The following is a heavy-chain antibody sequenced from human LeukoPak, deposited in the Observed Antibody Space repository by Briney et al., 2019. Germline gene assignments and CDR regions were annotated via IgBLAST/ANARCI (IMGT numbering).Heavy chain of an antibody. J-gene: IGHJ2*01. CDR3: ARRYYDSSGYSHYWYFDL. V-gene: IGHV4-61*01. CDR1: GGSVSSGSYY. D-gene: IGHD3-22*01. CDR2: IYYSGST. Sequence: PPETLSLTCTVSGGSVSSGSYYWSWIRQPPGKGLEWIGYIYYSGSTNYNPSLKSRVTISVDTSKNQFSLKLSSVTAADTAVYYCARRYYDSSGYSHYWYFDLWGRGTLVTVSS.